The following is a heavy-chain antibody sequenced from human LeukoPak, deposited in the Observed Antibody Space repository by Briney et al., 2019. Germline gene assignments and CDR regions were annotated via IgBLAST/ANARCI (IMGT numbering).Heavy chain of an antibody. D-gene: IGHD6-19*01. J-gene: IGHJ4*02. CDR2: IKQDGSEK. CDR3: ARGGWSLDY. V-gene: IGHV3-7*04. CDR1: GFTLSDHW. Sequence: PGGSLRLSCEASGFTLSDHWMTWVRKAPGKGLEWVAYIKQDGSEKYYVDSVKGRFTISRDNSKNSLYLQMNSLRAEDTAVYYCARGGWSLDYWGQGTLVTVSS.